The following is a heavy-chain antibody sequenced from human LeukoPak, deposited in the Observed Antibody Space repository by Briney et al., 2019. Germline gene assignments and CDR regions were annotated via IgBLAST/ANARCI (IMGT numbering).Heavy chain of an antibody. D-gene: IGHD3-10*01. Sequence: SQTLSLTCAISGDSVSSNSAAWNWIRQSPSRGLEWLGRTYYRSKWYNDYAVSVKSRITINPDTSKNQFSLQLNSVTPEDTAVYYCARETIRITMVRGVITENWFDPWGQGTPVTVSS. CDR2: TYYRSKWYN. CDR3: ARETIRITMVRGVITENWFDP. V-gene: IGHV6-1*01. CDR1: GDSVSSNSAA. J-gene: IGHJ5*02.